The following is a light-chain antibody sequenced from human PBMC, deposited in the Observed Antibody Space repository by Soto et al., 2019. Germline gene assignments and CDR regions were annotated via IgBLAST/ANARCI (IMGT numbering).Light chain of an antibody. J-gene: IGLJ1*01. Sequence: SVLRQPASVSGSPGQSITISCTGTSSDVGGYNYVSWYQQHPGKAPKFMIYDVSNRPSGVSNRFSGSKSGNTASLTISGLQAEDEADYYCSSYTTSNTRQIVFGTGTKVTVL. V-gene: IGLV2-14*01. CDR3: SSYTTSNTRQIV. CDR1: SSDVGGYNY. CDR2: DVS.